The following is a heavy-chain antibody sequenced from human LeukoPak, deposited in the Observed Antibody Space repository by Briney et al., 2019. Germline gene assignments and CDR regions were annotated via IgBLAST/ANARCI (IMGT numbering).Heavy chain of an antibody. Sequence: SETLSLTCTVSGDSVTTYYWSWIRQPPGKGLEWLGYIYYSGSATYNPSLKSRVTISVDTSKNQFSLKLNSVTAADTAVYYCARHYGPWGQGTLVTVSS. CDR3: ARHYGP. CDR1: GDSVTTYY. J-gene: IGHJ5*02. V-gene: IGHV4-59*08. D-gene: IGHD3-10*01. CDR2: IYYSGSA.